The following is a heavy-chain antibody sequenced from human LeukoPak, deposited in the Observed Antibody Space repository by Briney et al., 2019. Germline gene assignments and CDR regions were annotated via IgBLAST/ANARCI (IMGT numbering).Heavy chain of an antibody. J-gene: IGHJ6*03. V-gene: IGHV1-2*02. Sequence: ASVKVSCKASGYTFTGYYLHWVRQAPGQGLEWMGWINPNNGGTKFAQKFQGRVIMTRDTSISTATMELIRLTSDDTAVYFCVRVIPAAIVVRDYHYYMDVWGNGTTVTVSS. CDR3: VRVIPAAIVVRDYHYYMDV. CDR1: GYTFTGYY. CDR2: INPNNGGT. D-gene: IGHD2-2*01.